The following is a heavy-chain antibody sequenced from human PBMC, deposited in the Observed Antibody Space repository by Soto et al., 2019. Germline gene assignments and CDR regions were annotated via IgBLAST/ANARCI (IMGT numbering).Heavy chain of an antibody. CDR3: ARGGSGSDWDYYGMDV. CDR2: IYSGGTT. CDR1: ALTASKNY. V-gene: IGHV3-66*01. D-gene: IGHD3-10*01. J-gene: IGHJ6*02. Sequence: EAQLVESGGGLVQPGGSLRLSCAGSALTASKNYMSWVRQPPGKGLEWVSVIYSGGTTYYADSVKDRFSISRDNSKSTLYLQMDNLRAGDTAVYYCARGGSGSDWDYYGMDVWGQGTTVTVSS.